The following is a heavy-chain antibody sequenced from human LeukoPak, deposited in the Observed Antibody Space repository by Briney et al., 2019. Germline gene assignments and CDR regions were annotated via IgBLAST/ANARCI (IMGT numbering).Heavy chain of an antibody. V-gene: IGHV3-74*01. Sequence: PGGSLRLSCAASGFTFSSYWMHWVRQAPGKGLVWVSRINSDGNSTSYADAVKRLFTLSGDNTKNTLHLQMNSLIAEATPVYYCAKVAPPTVPQYQDSWDYFDYWGQGTLVTVSS. J-gene: IGHJ4*02. CDR2: INSDGNST. D-gene: IGHD4-17*01. CDR3: AKVAPPTVPQYQDSWDYFDY. CDR1: GFTFSSYW.